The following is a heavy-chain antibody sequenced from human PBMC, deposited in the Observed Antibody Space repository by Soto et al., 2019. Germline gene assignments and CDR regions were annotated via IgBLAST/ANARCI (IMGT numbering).Heavy chain of an antibody. V-gene: IGHV1-69*13. CDR2: IIPMVGST. Sequence: SVKVSCRASGGTLNNYVISWVRQAPGQGLEWMGYIIPMVGSTKFAQRFQGRLTITADGSASTAYMELSSLTSEDTAVYYCAKEGFSGSYHDSWGQGTLVTVSS. CDR1: GGTLNNYV. CDR3: AKEGFSGSYHDS. J-gene: IGHJ5*01. D-gene: IGHD1-26*01.